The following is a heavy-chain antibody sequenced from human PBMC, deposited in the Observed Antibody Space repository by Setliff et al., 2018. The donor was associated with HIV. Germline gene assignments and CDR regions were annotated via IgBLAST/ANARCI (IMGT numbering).Heavy chain of an antibody. V-gene: IGHV4-38-2*02. CDR2: ISDSGNT. J-gene: IGHJ3*02. D-gene: IGHD3-3*01. CDR1: GYSISSGSY. Sequence: PSETLSLTCTVSGYSISSGSYWGWIRQPPGKGLEWIGYISDSGNTYYNPSLKSRLTISADPSMNHFSLRLISVTAADTAVYYCVRTISAVLDAFDIWGQGTVVTVSS. CDR3: VRTISAVLDAFDI.